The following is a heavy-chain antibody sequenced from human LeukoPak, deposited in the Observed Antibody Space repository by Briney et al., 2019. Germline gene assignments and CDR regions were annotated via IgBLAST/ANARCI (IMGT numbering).Heavy chain of an antibody. J-gene: IGHJ4*02. V-gene: IGHV1-2*06. CDR3: ARDLPFED. CDR1: QYSFSDYA. CDR2: IHPSSGAT. Sequence: ASVKVSCKASQYSFSDYAIHWVRQAPGQGLEWMGRIHPSSGATNYAQRFQGRITLTRDTSINTAYMELSRLTSDDTAVYYCARDLPFEDWGQGTLVTVSS. D-gene: IGHD2/OR15-2a*01.